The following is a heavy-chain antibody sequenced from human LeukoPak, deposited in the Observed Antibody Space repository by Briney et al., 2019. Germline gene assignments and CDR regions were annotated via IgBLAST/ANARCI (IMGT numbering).Heavy chain of an antibody. CDR1: GFTFSSYT. V-gene: IGHV3-48*02. J-gene: IGHJ4*02. Sequence: GGSLRLSCAASGFTFSSYTMNWVRQAPGKGLEWVSYISSSSSSIYHADSVKGRFTISRDNAKNSLYLQMNSLRDEDTAVYYCARDSYGNSGYYYVSDYWGQGTLVTVSS. CDR3: ARDSYGNSGYYYVSDY. D-gene: IGHD3-22*01. CDR2: ISSSSSSI.